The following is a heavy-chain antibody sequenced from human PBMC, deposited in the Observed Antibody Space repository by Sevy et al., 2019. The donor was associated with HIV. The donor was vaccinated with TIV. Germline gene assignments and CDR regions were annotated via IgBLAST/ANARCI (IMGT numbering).Heavy chain of an antibody. CDR2: VYHSGAT. D-gene: IGHD4-17*01. CDR1: GGSISIGDYY. V-gene: IGHV4-30-4*01. J-gene: IGHJ4*02. CDR3: ARGQGDGDRSTPPFDY. Sequence: SETLSLTCTVSGGSISIGDYYWSWIRQPPGKGLEWIGYVYHSGATHYNPSLWSPVTMSIDTSKNQFSLKLSSVTAADTAVYYCARGQGDGDRSTPPFDYWGLGTLVTVSS.